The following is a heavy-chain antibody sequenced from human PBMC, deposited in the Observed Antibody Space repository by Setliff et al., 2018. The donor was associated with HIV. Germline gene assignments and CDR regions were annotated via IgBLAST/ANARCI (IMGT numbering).Heavy chain of an antibody. D-gene: IGHD2-21*02. CDR3: TRDRPGGNSEWSY. CDR1: GFTLSGYW. V-gene: IGHV3-7*01. Sequence: GGSLRLSCAASGFTLSGYWLSWVRQAPGKGLEWVASIKQDGSEKYYVDSLKGRFAISRDNAKNSLYLQMNSLRAEDTAVYYCTRDRPGGNSEWSYWGQGTLVTV. CDR2: IKQDGSEK. J-gene: IGHJ4*02.